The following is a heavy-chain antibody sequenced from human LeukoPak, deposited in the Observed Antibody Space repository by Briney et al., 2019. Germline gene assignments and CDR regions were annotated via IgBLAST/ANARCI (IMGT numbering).Heavy chain of an antibody. Sequence: GGSLRLSCAASGFTFGNYAMSWVRQAPGKGLEWVSGISGSGDNTYYADSVKGRFTISRDNSKNTLYVQVNSLGTEDTAAYYCAKGSYYDSSGSFYFDYWGQGTLVTVSS. D-gene: IGHD3-22*01. CDR2: ISGSGDNT. J-gene: IGHJ4*02. CDR1: GFTFGNYA. V-gene: IGHV3-23*01. CDR3: AKGSYYDSSGSFYFDY.